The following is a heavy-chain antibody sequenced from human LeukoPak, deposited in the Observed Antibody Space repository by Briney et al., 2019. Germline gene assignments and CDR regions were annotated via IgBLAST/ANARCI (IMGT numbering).Heavy chain of an antibody. Sequence: SETLSLTCTVSGGSITNYYWSWIRQPPGKGLEWIGYIHYSGSTKYKSSLKSRVTISVDTSKNQFSLKLSSVTAADTAVYYCARTRCYYNSRSYGAPYYFDYWGQGTLVTVSS. V-gene: IGHV4-59*08. CDR3: ARTRCYYNSRSYGAPYYFDY. J-gene: IGHJ4*02. D-gene: IGHD3-10*01. CDR2: IHYSGST. CDR1: GGSITNYY.